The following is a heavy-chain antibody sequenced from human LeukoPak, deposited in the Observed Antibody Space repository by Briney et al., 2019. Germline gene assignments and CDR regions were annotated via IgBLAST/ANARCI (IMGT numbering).Heavy chain of an antibody. J-gene: IGHJ4*02. V-gene: IGHV3-21*01. CDR1: GFTFSSYS. Sequence: GGSLRLSCAASGFTFSSYSMNWVRQAPGKGLEWVSSISSSSSYIYYADSVKGRFTISRGNAKNSLYLQMNSLRAEDTAVYYCARGPYCDSTSCQSFFDYWGQGALVTVSS. CDR2: ISSSSSYI. CDR3: ARGPYCDSTSCQSFFDY. D-gene: IGHD2-2*01.